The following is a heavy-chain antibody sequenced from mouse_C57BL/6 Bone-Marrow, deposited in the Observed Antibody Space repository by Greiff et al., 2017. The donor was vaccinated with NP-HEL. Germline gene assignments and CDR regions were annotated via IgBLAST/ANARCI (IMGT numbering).Heavy chain of an antibody. V-gene: IGHV1-50*01. CDR2: IDPSDSYT. CDR3: ARKAYYGRSYEFAY. Sequence: QVPLQHPWAALVPPFSSFNLSFKSSGYTFTTYWMQWVKQRPGQGLEWIGEIDPSDSYTNYNQQFKGKATLTVDTSSSTANMQLSSLTSEDSAVYYCARKAYYGRSYEFAYWGQGTLVTVSA. D-gene: IGHD1-1*01. J-gene: IGHJ3*01. CDR1: GYTFTTYW.